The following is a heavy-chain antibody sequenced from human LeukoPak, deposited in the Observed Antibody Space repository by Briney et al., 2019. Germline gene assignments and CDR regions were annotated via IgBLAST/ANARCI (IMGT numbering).Heavy chain of an antibody. CDR2: ISYDGSNK. D-gene: IGHD1-20*01. V-gene: IGHV3-30*18. J-gene: IGHJ4*02. CDR3: AKDGVNWNSFDY. Sequence: PGGSLRLSCAASGFTFSSYGMHWVRQAPGKGLEWVAVISYDGSNKYYADSVKGRSTISRDNSKNTLYLQMNSLRAEDTAVYYCAKDGVNWNSFDYWGQGTLVTVSS. CDR1: GFTFSSYG.